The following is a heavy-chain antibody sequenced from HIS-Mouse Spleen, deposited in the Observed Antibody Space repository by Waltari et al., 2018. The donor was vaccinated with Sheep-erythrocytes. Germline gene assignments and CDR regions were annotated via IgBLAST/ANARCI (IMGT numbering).Heavy chain of an antibody. D-gene: IGHD2-8*01. CDR2: ISYDGSNK. Sequence: QVQLVESGGGVVQPGRSLRLSCAASGFTFSSYGMHWVRQAPGKGLEWVAVISYDGSNKYYADSVKGRFTISRDNSKNTLYLQMNSLRAEDTDVYYCAKGDAMVYDAFDIWGQGTMVTVSS. V-gene: IGHV3-30*18. CDR1: GFTFSSYG. CDR3: AKGDAMVYDAFDI. J-gene: IGHJ3*02.